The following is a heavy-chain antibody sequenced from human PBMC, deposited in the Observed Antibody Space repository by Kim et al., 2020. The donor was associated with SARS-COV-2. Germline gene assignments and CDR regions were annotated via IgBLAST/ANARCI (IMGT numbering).Heavy chain of an antibody. CDR2: IGVEGKKN. J-gene: IGHJ5*02. CDR3: ARDDLMGKPGQFDP. D-gene: IGHD2-8*01. V-gene: IGHV3-33*01. CDR1: GGSDSNDG. Sequence: GGSRRIERAAEGGSDSNDGMKRGSEATGERPEWVAVIGVEGKKNFYADYVKGRVTISREKAKNTLSLQMNSLRVDDTAVYYCARDDLMGKPGQFDPWGQGTLVIVSS.